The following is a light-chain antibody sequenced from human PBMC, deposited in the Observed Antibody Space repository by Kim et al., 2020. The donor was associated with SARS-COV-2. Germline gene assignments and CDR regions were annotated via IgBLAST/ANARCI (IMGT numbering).Light chain of an antibody. CDR3: SSYTSNSTYVV. V-gene: IGLV2-18*02. Sequence: QSVTNSFTGTSSDVGNYNRFSWYQQPPGTAPKLMIYEVSNRPSGVPDRFSGSKSGNTASLTISGLQAEDEADYYCSSYTSNSTYVVFGGGTQLTVL. CDR2: EVS. CDR1: SSDVGNYNR. J-gene: IGLJ2*01.